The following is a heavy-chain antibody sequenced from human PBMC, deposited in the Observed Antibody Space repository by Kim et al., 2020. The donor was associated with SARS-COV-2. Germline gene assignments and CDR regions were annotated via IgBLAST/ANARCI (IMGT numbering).Heavy chain of an antibody. CDR3: ARTSPDYDILTVYYRANLFDP. CDR1: GGSISSYY. Sequence: SETLSLTCTVSGGSISSYYWSWIRQPAGKGLEWIGRIYTSGSTNYNPSLKSRVTMSVDTSKNQFSLKLSSVTAADTAVYYCARTSPDYDILTVYYRANLFDPWGPGTLVTVSS. D-gene: IGHD3-9*01. CDR2: IYTSGST. J-gene: IGHJ5*02. V-gene: IGHV4-4*07.